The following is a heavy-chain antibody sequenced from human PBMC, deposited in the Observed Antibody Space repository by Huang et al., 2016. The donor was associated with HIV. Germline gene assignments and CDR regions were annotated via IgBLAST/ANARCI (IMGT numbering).Heavy chain of an antibody. D-gene: IGHD1-1*01. CDR2: IYPGDPDT. V-gene: IGHV5-51*01. Sequence: EVQLVQSGAEVKKPGESLKISCKGSGYSFTSYWIGGVRPMPGKGLEWMGSIYPGDPDTRYSPSFQGQVTISADKSISTAYLQWSSLKASDTAMYYWARLSTTWYFDYWGQGTLVTVSS. J-gene: IGHJ4*02. CDR3: ARLSTTWYFDY. CDR1: GYSFTSYW.